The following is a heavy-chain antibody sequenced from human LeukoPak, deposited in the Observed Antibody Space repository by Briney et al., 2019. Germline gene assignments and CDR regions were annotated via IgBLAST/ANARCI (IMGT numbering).Heavy chain of an antibody. V-gene: IGHV3-11*01. D-gene: IGHD6-13*01. CDR2: ISSGGSTI. J-gene: IGHJ4*01. CDR1: GFTFSDYY. CDR3: ARRAAAGGCFDY. Sequence: PGGSLRLSCAVSGFTFSDYYMSWIRQAPGKGLEWVSYISSGGSTISHADSVKGRFTISRDNAENSLYLQMNSLRAEDTAVYYCARRAAAGGCFDYWGHGTLVTVSS.